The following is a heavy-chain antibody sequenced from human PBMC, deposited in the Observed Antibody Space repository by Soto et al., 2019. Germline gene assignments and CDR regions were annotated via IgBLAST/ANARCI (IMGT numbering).Heavy chain of an antibody. CDR2: SKNKADSYTT. CDR3: TVWGSGNDFGAA. Sequence: EVQLVESGGGLVQPGGSLRLSCAASGFTFSDHYMDWVRQAPGKGLGWVGRSKNKADSYTTEYAASVKGRFTISRDGSKNALLVQMNGLKTEDTAVYYCTVWGSGNDFGAAWGQGILVTVSS. D-gene: IGHD3-10*01. J-gene: IGHJ4*02. CDR1: GFTFSDHY. V-gene: IGHV3-72*01.